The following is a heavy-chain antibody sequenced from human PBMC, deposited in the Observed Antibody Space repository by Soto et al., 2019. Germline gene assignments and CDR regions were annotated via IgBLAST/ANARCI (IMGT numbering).Heavy chain of an antibody. J-gene: IGHJ4*02. V-gene: IGHV1-2*04. CDR3: ARTPRTYSGYDH. CDR2: INPNSGGT. Sequence: ASVKVSCKASGYTFTGYYMHWVRQAPGQGLEWMGWINPNSGGTNYAQKFQGWVTMTRDTSISTAYMELSRLRSDDTAVYYCARTPRTYSGYDHWGQGTLVTVSS. D-gene: IGHD5-12*01. CDR1: GYTFTGYY.